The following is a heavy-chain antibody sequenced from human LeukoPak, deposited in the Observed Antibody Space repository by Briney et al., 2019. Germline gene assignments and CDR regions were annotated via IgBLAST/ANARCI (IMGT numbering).Heavy chain of an antibody. CDR2: INHSGST. V-gene: IGHV4-34*01. J-gene: IGHJ3*02. Sequence: KPSETLSLTCAVYGGSFSGYYWSWIRQPPGKGLEWIGEINHSGSTNYNPSLKSRLTISVDTSENQFSLKLTSVTAADTAVYYCARMGTTFDGFDIWSQGTLVTVS. CDR3: ARMGTTFDGFDI. CDR1: GGSFSGYY. D-gene: IGHD1-7*01.